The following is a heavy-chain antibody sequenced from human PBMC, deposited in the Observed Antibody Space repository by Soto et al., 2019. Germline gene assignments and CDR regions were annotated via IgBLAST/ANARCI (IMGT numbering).Heavy chain of an antibody. V-gene: IGHV3-72*01. Sequence: PGGSLRLSCAASGFTFSDHYMDWVRQAPGKGLEWVGRTRNKANSYTTEYAASVKGRFTISRDDSKNSLYLQMNSLKTEDTAVYYCARGMTTVTQGYYYGMDVWGQGTTVTVSS. CDR1: GFTFSDHY. CDR2: TRNKANSYTT. CDR3: ARGMTTVTQGYYYGMDV. J-gene: IGHJ6*02. D-gene: IGHD4-4*01.